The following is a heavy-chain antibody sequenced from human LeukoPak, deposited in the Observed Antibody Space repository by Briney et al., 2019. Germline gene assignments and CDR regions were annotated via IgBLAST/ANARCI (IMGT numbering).Heavy chain of an antibody. J-gene: IGHJ3*02. CDR2: IYYSGST. D-gene: IGHD3-22*01. Sequence: SETLSLTCTVSGGSISSYYWSWIRQPPGKGLEWHGYIYYSGSTNYNPSLKSRVTISVDTSKNQFSLKLSSVTAADTTVYFCASGYYDSSGYYRLPDAFDIWGQGTMVTVSS. V-gene: IGHV4-59*01. CDR1: GGSISSYY. CDR3: ASGYYDSSGYYRLPDAFDI.